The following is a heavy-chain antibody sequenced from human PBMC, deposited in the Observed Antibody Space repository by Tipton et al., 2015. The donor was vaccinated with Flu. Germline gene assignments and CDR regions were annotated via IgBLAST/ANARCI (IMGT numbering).Heavy chain of an antibody. CDR2: IKEDGSEK. Sequence: SLRLSCAASGFTFSGYWMSWVRQAPGKGLEWVANIKEDGSEKYYADSVRGRFTISRDNAKNSLYLQMNSLRAEDTAVYYCAKIDCGGNCYSGMWYFDYWGQGTLVTVSS. CDR3: AKIDCGGNCYSGMWYFDY. V-gene: IGHV3-7*01. CDR1: GFTFSGYW. J-gene: IGHJ4*02. D-gene: IGHD2-21*02.